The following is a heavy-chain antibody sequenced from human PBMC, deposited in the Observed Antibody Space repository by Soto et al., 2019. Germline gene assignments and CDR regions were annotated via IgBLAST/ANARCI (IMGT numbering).Heavy chain of an antibody. J-gene: IGHJ6*02. CDR2: SDWDDDK. Sequence: SGPTLVNPTPTLTLTCTFSGFSLSTSGVGVSWIRQPPGKALDGLALSDWDDDKYYSTSLKTRLTISKDTSKKQVVLTINNMDPVDTATYYCARFIRNGMDVWGQGTTVTVSS. CDR3: ARFIRNGMDV. V-gene: IGHV2-70*01. CDR1: GFSLSTSGVG. D-gene: IGHD3-10*01.